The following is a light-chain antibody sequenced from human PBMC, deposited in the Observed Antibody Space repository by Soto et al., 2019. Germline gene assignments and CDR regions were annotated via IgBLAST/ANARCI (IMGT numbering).Light chain of an antibody. V-gene: IGLV2-14*01. CDR1: SSDVGGYNY. CDR3: SSYTSSSTLVV. CDR2: EVS. Sequence: QSALTEPASVSGSPGQSITISCNGTSSDVGGYNYVSWYQQHPGKAPKLMIYEVSNRPSGVSNRFSGSKSGNTASLTISGLQAEDEADYYCSSYTSSSTLVVFGGGTKLTV. J-gene: IGLJ2*01.